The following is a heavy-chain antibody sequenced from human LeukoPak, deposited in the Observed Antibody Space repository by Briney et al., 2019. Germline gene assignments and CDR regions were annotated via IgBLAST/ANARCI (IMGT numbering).Heavy chain of an antibody. D-gene: IGHD2/OR15-2a*01. CDR2: IYYSGST. CDR1: GGSISSYY. J-gene: IGHJ5*02. Sequence: SETLSLTCTVSGGSISSYYWSWIRQPPGKGLEWIGYIYYSGSTNYNPSLKSRISISVDTSKNQFSLKLSSVTAADTAVYYCARGFTLFDPWGQGTLVTVSS. V-gene: IGHV4-59*01. CDR3: ARGFTLFDP.